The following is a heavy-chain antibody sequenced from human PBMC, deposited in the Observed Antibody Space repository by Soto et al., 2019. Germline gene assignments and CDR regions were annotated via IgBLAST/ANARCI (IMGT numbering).Heavy chain of an antibody. J-gene: IGHJ5*02. CDR1: GYSFTSYW. D-gene: IGHD3-10*01. CDR2: IYPGDSDT. CDR3: ARHGMVRGKKNWFYP. V-gene: IGHV5-51*01. Sequence: GESLKISCKGSGYSFTSYWIGWVRQMPGKGLEWMGIIYPGDSDTRYSPSFQGQVTISADKSISTAYLQWSSLKASDTAMYYCARHGMVRGKKNWFYPCGQGTLVTVSS.